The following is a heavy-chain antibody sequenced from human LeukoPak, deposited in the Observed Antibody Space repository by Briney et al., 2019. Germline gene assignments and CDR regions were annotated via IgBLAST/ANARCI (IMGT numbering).Heavy chain of an antibody. CDR3: ARNSRRFDY. CDR2: ISANNGNT. D-gene: IGHD2/OR15-2a*01. J-gene: IGHJ4*02. CDR1: CYTFTSYG. V-gene: IGHV1-18*01. Sequence: GASVNVSCKASCYTFTSYGISWVRQAPGQGLEWMGGISANNGNTNNAHKLEGRVTITTDTSTSTANMELRSTRSDDTAVYYCARNSRRFDYWGQGTLVTVSS.